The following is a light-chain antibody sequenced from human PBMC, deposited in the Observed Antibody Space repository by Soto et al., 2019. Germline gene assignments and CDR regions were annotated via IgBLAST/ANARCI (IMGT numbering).Light chain of an antibody. CDR1: SSDVGSYNL. V-gene: IGLV2-23*02. Sequence: QSVLTHAASVSGSPLQSIPISCTGTSSDVGSYNLVSWYQQHPGKAPKLMIYEVSKRPSGVSNRFSGSKSGNTASLTISGLQAEDEADYYCCSYAGSSSYVFGTGTKVTVL. CDR3: CSYAGSSSYV. J-gene: IGLJ1*01. CDR2: EVS.